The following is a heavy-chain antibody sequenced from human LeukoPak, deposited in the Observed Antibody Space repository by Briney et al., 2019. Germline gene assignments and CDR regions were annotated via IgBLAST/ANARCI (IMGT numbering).Heavy chain of an antibody. V-gene: IGHV3-30*04. CDR2: ISYDGSNK. J-gene: IGHJ4*02. Sequence: GGSLRLSCAASGFTFSNYAIHWVRQAPGKGLEWVAVISYDGSNKYYADSVKGRFTISRDNSKNTLYLQMNSLRAEDTAVYYCARRYSSGWYDYWGQGTLGTVSS. CDR3: ARRYSSGWYDY. D-gene: IGHD6-19*01. CDR1: GFTFSNYA.